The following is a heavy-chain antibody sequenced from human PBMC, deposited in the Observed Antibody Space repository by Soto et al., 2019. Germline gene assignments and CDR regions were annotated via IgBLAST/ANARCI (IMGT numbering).Heavy chain of an antibody. D-gene: IGHD2-21*02. CDR2: IYYSGST. Sequence: PSETLSLTCTVSGGSISSSSYYWGWIRQPPGKGLEWIGSIYYSGSTYYNPSLKSRVTISVDTSKNQFSLKLSSVTAADTAVYYCADGHGGNFYYFDYWGQGTLVTVSS. J-gene: IGHJ4*02. CDR3: ADGHGGNFYYFDY. V-gene: IGHV4-39*01. CDR1: GGSISSSSYY.